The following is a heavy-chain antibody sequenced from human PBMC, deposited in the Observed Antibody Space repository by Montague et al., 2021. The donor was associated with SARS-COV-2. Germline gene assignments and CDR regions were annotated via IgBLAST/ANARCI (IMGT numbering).Heavy chain of an antibody. CDR2: INHSGST. J-gene: IGHJ6*02. Sequence: SETLSLTCAVYGGSFSGYYWSWIRQPPGKGLEWIGEINHSGSTNYNPSLKSRVTISVDTSKNQFSLKLSSVTAADTAVYYCARGSTGTTFYYYYYYGMDVWGQGTTVTVSS. CDR3: ARGSTGTTFYYYYYYGMDV. CDR1: GGSFSGYY. V-gene: IGHV4-34*01. D-gene: IGHD1-7*01.